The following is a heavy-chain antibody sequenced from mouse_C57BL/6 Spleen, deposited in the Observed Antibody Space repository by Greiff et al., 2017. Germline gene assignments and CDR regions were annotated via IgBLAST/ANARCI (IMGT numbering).Heavy chain of an antibody. Sequence: QVQLQQPGAELVKPGASVKLSCKASGYTFTSYWMHWVKQRPGQGLEWIGMIHPNSGSTNYNEKFKSKATLTVDKSSSTAYMQLSSLTSEDSAVYYCATPDDYDGAPSYWGQGTLVTVSA. J-gene: IGHJ3*01. CDR2: IHPNSGST. CDR1: GYTFTSYW. D-gene: IGHD2-4*01. CDR3: ATPDDYDGAPSY. V-gene: IGHV1-64*01.